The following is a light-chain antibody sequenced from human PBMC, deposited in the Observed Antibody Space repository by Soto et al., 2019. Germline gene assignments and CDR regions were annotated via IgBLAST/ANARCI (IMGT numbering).Light chain of an antibody. J-gene: IGLJ1*01. Sequence: QSVLTQPASVSGSPGQSITIPCTGTTSVVGGYDLVSWYQQHPGKAPKLMIYEVSNRPSGISNRFSGSKSGNTASLTISGLQAEDEADYYCSSYTMISTYVFGSGTKGTVL. CDR1: TSVVGGYDL. CDR3: SSYTMISTYV. V-gene: IGLV2-14*02. CDR2: EVS.